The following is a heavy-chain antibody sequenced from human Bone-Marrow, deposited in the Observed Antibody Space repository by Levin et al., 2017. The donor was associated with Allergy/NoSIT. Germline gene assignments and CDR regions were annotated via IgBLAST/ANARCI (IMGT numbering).Heavy chain of an antibody. V-gene: IGHV4-34*01. CDR2: INHSGST. D-gene: IGHD3-10*01. Sequence: PSETLSLTCVVSGGSFSGYYWSWIRQPPGKGLEWIGEINHSGSTNYNPSLMNRATISIDTSKRQFSLKLNFVSAADTAVYFCARGRYYGSGSSYYNYYYMDVWDKGTTVTVS. J-gene: IGHJ6*03. CDR3: ARGRYYGSGSSYYNYYYMDV. CDR1: GGSFSGYY.